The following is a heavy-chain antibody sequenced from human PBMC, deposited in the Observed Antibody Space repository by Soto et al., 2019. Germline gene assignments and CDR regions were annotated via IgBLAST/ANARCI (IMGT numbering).Heavy chain of an antibody. V-gene: IGHV4-59*01. CDR1: GGSINSYY. Sequence: SETLSLTCTVSGGSINSYYWSWVRQPPGKGLEWIGYISYRGNTNYNPSLKSRVTISGDTSRNQFSLKLSSVTAADTAVYYCARHMTTVIFFDFWGQGALVTVSS. CDR2: ISYRGNT. D-gene: IGHD4-4*01. CDR3: ARHMTTVIFFDF. J-gene: IGHJ4*02.